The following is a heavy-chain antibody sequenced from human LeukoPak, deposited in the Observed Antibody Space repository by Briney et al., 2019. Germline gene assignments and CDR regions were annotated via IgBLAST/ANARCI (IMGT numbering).Heavy chain of an antibody. CDR1: GCSISSYY. Sequence: PSETLSLTCTVSGCSISSYYWSWIRQPAGKGLEWIGRIYTSGSTNYNPSLKSRVTMSVDTSKNQFSLKLSSVTAADTAVYYCARDLRVPAATYYYYYYYMDVWGKGTTVTVSS. V-gene: IGHV4-4*07. D-gene: IGHD2-2*01. CDR2: IYTSGST. J-gene: IGHJ6*03. CDR3: ARDLRVPAATYYYYYYYMDV.